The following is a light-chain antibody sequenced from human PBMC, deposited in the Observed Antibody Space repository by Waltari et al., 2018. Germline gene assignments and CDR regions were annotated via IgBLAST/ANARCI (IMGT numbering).Light chain of an antibody. CDR1: QSVSNNF. J-gene: IGKJ4*01. CDR2: SAS. V-gene: IGKV3-20*01. CDR3: QQFHTSPRT. Sequence: EIVLTQSPGTLSLSPGDRATLSCRASQSVSNNFLDWYQQRPGQTPRLLIYSASSRATGIPGRFSGSGSGTDFTLTITRLEPEDAAVYYCQQFHTSPRTFGGGTKVEVK.